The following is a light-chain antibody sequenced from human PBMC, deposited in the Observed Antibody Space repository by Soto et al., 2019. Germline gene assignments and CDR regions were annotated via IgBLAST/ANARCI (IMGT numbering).Light chain of an antibody. J-gene: IGLJ3*02. V-gene: IGLV4-69*01. CDR3: QTWGAGIQV. CDR1: SGHSTYG. Sequence: QPVLTQSPSASASLGASVTLACTLSSGHSTYGIAWHQQQPDKGPRYLMKINSDGSHIKGDGIPDRFSGSSSGAEHYLTISSLQSDDEADYYCQTWGAGIQVFGGGTKLTVL. CDR2: INSDGSH.